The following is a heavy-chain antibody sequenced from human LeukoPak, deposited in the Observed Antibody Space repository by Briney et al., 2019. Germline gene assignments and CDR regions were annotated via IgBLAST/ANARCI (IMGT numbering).Heavy chain of an antibody. J-gene: IGHJ5*02. CDR1: GGSISSYY. CDR2: IYTSGST. Sequence: SQTLSLTCTVSGGSISSYYWSWIRQPAGKGLEWIGRIYTSGSTNYNPSLKSRVTMSVDTSNNQFSLKLSSVTAADTAVYYCARHRGSGWYGRVGDWFDPWGQGTLVTVSS. D-gene: IGHD6-19*01. V-gene: IGHV4-4*07. CDR3: ARHRGSGWYGRVGDWFDP.